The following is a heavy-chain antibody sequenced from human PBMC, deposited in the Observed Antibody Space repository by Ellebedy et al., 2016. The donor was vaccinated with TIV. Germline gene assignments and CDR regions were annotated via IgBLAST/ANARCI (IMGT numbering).Heavy chain of an antibody. J-gene: IGHJ5*02. D-gene: IGHD6-19*01. CDR3: ARSHIGYSSGWEGVYNWFDP. V-gene: IGHV4-59*01. CDR1: GGSNSSYY. CDR2: IYYSGST. Sequence: SETLSLTXTVSGGSNSSYYWSWIRQPPGKGLEWIGYIYYSGSTNYNPSLKSRVTISVDTSKNQFSLKLSSVTAADTAVYYCARSHIGYSSGWEGVYNWFDPWGQGTLVTVSS.